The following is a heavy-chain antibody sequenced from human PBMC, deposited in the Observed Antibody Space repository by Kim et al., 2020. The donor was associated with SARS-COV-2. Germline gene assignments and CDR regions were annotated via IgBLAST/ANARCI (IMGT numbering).Heavy chain of an antibody. Sequence: SVKVSCKASGGTFSSYAISWVRQAPGQGLEWMGGIIPIFGTANYAQKFQGRVTITADESTSTAYMEMGSLRSEDTAVYYCARTPPSYYGSEKFWYFDLWGRGTLVTVSS. CDR3: ARTPPSYYGSEKFWYFDL. CDR1: GGTFSSYA. CDR2: IIPIFGTA. J-gene: IGHJ2*01. D-gene: IGHD3-10*01. V-gene: IGHV1-69*13.